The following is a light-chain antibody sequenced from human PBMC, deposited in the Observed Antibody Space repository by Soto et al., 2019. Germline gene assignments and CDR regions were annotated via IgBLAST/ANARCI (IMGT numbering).Light chain of an antibody. V-gene: IGLV2-23*02. CDR3: CSYAGITAPVV. J-gene: IGLJ2*01. Sequence: QAVVTQPASVSGSPGQSITISCTGTSSDVGNYNLVSWYQQYPGKAPKLILYEVTKRASGVSNRFSGSKSGNTASLTISGLQAEDEAEYYCCSYAGITAPVVFGGGTKLTVL. CDR1: SSDVGNYNL. CDR2: EVT.